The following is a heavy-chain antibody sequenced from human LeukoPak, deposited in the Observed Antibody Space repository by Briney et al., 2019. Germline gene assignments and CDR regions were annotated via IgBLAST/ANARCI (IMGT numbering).Heavy chain of an antibody. Sequence: GGSLRLSCAASGFTFSSYGMHWVRQAPGKGLEWVALIWYDGNNKYYADSVKGRFTISRDNSKNTLYLQLNSLRAEDTTVYYCARQHCSGGDCYFFDWGQGTLVTVSS. CDR3: ARQHCSGGDCYFFD. D-gene: IGHD2-15*01. CDR1: GFTFSSYG. CDR2: IWYDGNNK. V-gene: IGHV3-33*01. J-gene: IGHJ4*02.